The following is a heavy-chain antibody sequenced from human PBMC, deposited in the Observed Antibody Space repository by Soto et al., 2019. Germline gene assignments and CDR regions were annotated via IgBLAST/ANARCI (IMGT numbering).Heavy chain of an antibody. CDR2: IYHSGST. J-gene: IGHJ4*02. CDR1: GYSISCAYC. CDR3: ASEFIGEMATYFDY. Sequence: SEPLSLSFAGSGYSISCAYCWGWIRQPPGKGLEWVVRIYHSGSTYHNPSLKSRVTISVDTSKNQCSLKLSSVTAADTAVYYCASEFIGEMATYFDYWGQGTLVTVPQ. V-gene: IGHV4-38-2*01. D-gene: IGHD5-12*01.